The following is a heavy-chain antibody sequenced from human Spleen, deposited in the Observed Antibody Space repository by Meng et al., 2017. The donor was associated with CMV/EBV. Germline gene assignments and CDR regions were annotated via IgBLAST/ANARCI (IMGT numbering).Heavy chain of an antibody. Sequence: GESLKISCAASGFTFSSYGMHWVRQAPGKGLEWVAVIWYDGSNKYYADSVKGQFTISRDNSKNSLYLQMNSLRAEDTAVYYCAREGSYYFDYWGQGTLVTVSS. CDR3: AREGSYYFDY. CDR2: IWYDGSNK. D-gene: IGHD6-6*01. J-gene: IGHJ4*02. CDR1: GFTFSSYG. V-gene: IGHV3-33*01.